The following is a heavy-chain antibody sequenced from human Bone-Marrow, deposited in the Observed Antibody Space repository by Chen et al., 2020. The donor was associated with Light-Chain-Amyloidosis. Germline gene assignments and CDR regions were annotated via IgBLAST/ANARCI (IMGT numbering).Heavy chain of an antibody. Sequence: EVQLVESGGGLVQPGGSLKLSCAASGFTFSSHWMSWVRQATGKGLEWVANIKEDGSQKYYVDSVKGQFTISRDNAKNSLYLQMNSLRAEDTAVYYCARDHSSGWYPYQDYWGQGTLVSVSS. V-gene: IGHV3-7*03. CDR1: GFTFSSHW. D-gene: IGHD6-13*01. CDR3: ARDHSSGWYPYQDY. J-gene: IGHJ4*02. CDR2: IKEDGSQK.